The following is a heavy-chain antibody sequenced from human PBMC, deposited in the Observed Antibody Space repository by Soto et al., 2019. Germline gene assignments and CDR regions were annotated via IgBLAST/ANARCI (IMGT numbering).Heavy chain of an antibody. CDR1: GYSFSSYY. D-gene: IGHD6-19*01. CDR2: INPGGDST. Sequence: ASVKVSCKASGYSFSSYYLHWVRQAPGQGLEWMGLINPGGDSTNYAEKFQGRVTMTRDTSTSTVYMELSSLRSDDTAVYYCARDVLTVAGTDAFDIWGQETMVTVSS. J-gene: IGHJ3*02. CDR3: ARDVLTVAGTDAFDI. V-gene: IGHV1-46*01.